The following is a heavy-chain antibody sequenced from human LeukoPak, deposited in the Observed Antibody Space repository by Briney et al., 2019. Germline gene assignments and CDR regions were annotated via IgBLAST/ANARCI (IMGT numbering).Heavy chain of an antibody. J-gene: IGHJ4*02. D-gene: IGHD1-20*01. CDR2: ISGSGGST. CDR1: GLTFSTYN. Sequence: GGSLRLSCAATGLTFSTYNINLVRQAPGKGLEWVSAISGSGGSTYYADSVKGRFTISRDNSKNTLYLQMNSLRAEDTAVYYCAKIASYNWNDELIYWGQGTLVTVSS. V-gene: IGHV3-23*01. CDR3: AKIASYNWNDELIY.